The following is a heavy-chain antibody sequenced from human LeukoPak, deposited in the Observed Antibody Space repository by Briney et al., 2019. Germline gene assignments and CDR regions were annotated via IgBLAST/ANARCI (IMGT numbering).Heavy chain of an antibody. CDR1: GFTVSSNY. Sequence: PGGSLRLSCAASGFTVSSNYMSWVRQAPGKGLEWVSVIYSGGSTCYADSVKGRFTISRDNSKNTLFLQMNSLRAEDTAVYYCAREGTSSGWYPFDYWGQGNPGHRLL. D-gene: IGHD6-19*01. CDR3: AREGTSSGWYPFDY. V-gene: IGHV3-53*01. J-gene: IGHJ4*02. CDR2: IYSGGST.